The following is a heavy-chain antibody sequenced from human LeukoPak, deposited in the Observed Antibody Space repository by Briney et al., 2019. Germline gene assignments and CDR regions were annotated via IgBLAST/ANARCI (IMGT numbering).Heavy chain of an antibody. CDR2: IYYSGST. J-gene: IGHJ5*02. V-gene: IGHV4-30-4*07. CDR1: GGSISSGGYS. D-gene: IGHD6-19*01. Sequence: TTSQTLSLTCAVSGGSISSGGYSWSWLRQPPGKGLEWIGYIYYSGSTYYNPSLKSRVTISVDTSKNQFSLKLSSVTAADTAVYYCARGDPTSAVAGTMNWFDPWGQGTLVTVSS. CDR3: ARGDPTSAVAGTMNWFDP.